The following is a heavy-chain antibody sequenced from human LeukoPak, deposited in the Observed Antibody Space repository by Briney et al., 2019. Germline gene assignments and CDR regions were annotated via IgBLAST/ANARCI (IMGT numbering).Heavy chain of an antibody. V-gene: IGHV4-38-2*01. CDR2: IYHSANT. CDR1: GYSISSGYY. D-gene: IGHD5-18*01. CDR3: ARNEGYSYGRPEY. J-gene: IGHJ4*02. Sequence: PSETLSLTCAVSGYSISSGYYGGWIRQPPGKGLEWICSIYHSANTTYNPSLKSRVTISADTSKNQCSLKLSSVTAADTAVYYCARNEGYSYGRPEYWGQGTLVTVSS.